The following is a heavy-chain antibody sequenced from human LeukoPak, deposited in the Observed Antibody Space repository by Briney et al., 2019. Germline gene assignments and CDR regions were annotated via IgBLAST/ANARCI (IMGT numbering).Heavy chain of an antibody. J-gene: IGHJ5*02. CDR3: ARLMAVSGDSPFDP. CDR1: GFTFTSYE. Sequence: GGSLRLSCAASGFTFTSYEMNWVRQAPGKGLEWVSVIYSGGDTYYADSAKGRFTISRDNSKNTLYLQMNSLRAEDTAVYYCARLMAVSGDSPFDPWGQGTLVTVSS. V-gene: IGHV3-53*01. CDR2: IYSGGDT. D-gene: IGHD6-19*01.